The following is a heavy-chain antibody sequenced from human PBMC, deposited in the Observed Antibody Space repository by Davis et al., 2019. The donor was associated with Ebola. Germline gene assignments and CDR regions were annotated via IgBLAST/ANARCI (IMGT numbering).Heavy chain of an antibody. CDR1: GDSISNYY. CDR3: ARVHDYGGAFDF. CDR2: IYYSGST. V-gene: IGHV4-59*01. D-gene: IGHD4-23*01. Sequence: PSETLSLTCIVSGDSISNYYWSWIRQPPGKGLEWIGYIYYSGSTNYNPSLKSRVNMSVDLYRNQFSLKLRSVTAADTALYYCARVHDYGGAFDFWGQGIQVTVFS. J-gene: IGHJ4*02.